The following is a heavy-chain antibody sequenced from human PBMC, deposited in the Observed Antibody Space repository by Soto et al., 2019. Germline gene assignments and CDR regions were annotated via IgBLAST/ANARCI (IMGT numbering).Heavy chain of an antibody. Sequence: GASVKVSCKASGYTFTSYGISWVRQAPGQGLEWMGWISAYNGNTNYAQKLQGRVTMTTDTSTSTAYMELRSLRSDDTAVYYCAREPSYYDILTGYYSTWSDPWGQGTLVTVSS. CDR2: ISAYNGNT. CDR3: AREPSYYDILTGYYSTWSDP. V-gene: IGHV1-18*01. CDR1: GYTFTSYG. D-gene: IGHD3-9*01. J-gene: IGHJ5*02.